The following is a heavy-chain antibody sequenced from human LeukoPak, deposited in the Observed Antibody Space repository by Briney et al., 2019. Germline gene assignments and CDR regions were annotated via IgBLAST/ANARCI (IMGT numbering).Heavy chain of an antibody. CDR1: GGSFSGYY. V-gene: IGHV4-34*01. CDR2: INHSGST. Sequence: SETLSLTCAVYGGSFSGYYWSWIRQPPGKGLEWIGDINHSGSTNYNPSLKSRVTISVDTSKNQFSLKLSSVTAADTAVYYCARESSYYYYGMNVWGQGTTVTVSS. J-gene: IGHJ6*02. CDR3: ARESSYYYYGMNV.